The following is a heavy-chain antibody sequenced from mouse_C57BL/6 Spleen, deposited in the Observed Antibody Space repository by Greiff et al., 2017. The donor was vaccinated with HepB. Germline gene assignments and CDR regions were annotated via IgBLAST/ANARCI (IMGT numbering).Heavy chain of an antibody. J-gene: IGHJ2*01. CDR3: ASREEYDGHFDY. CDR2: IYPGDGDT. D-gene: IGHD2-14*01. Sequence: QVQLQQSGPELVKPGASVKISCKASGYAFSSSWMNWVKQRPGKGLEWIGRIYPGDGDTNYNGKLRGNATLTADKSSSTAYMQLSSLTSEDSAVYFCASREEYDGHFDYWGQGTTLTVSS. CDR1: GYAFSSSW. V-gene: IGHV1-82*01.